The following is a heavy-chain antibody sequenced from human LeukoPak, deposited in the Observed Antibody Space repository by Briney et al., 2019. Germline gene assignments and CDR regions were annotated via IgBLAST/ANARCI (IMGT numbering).Heavy chain of an antibody. V-gene: IGHV1-8*01. Sequence: ASVKVSCKASGYTFTGYDINWVRQATGQGLEWMGWMNPNSGNTGYAQKFQGRVTMTRNTSISTAYMELSSLRSEDTAVYYCARGRGAYQLRSYYYYYYGMDVWGQGTTVTVSS. CDR1: GYTFTGYD. J-gene: IGHJ6*02. CDR2: MNPNSGNT. D-gene: IGHD2-2*01. CDR3: ARGRGAYQLRSYYYYYYGMDV.